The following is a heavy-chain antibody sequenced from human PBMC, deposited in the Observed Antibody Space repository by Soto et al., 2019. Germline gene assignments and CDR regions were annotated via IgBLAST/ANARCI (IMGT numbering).Heavy chain of an antibody. CDR2: IIPIFGTA. D-gene: IGHD3-22*01. CDR3: ASGYYYDSSGYYYY. J-gene: IGHJ4*02. Sequence: SVKVSFKASGGTFSSYAIIWLRQARGQGLEWMGGIIPIFGTANYAQKFQGRVTITADKSTSTAYMELSSLRSEDTAVYYCASGYYYDSSGYYYYWGQGTLVTVS. V-gene: IGHV1-69*06. CDR1: GGTFSSYA.